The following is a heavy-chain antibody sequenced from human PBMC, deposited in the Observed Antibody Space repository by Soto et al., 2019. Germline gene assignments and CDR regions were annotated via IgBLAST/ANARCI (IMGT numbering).Heavy chain of an antibody. CDR2: IYHSGST. D-gene: IGHD1-26*01. CDR3: ARRPVGATGFDY. CDR1: GGSISSSNW. J-gene: IGHJ4*02. Sequence: QVQLQESGPGLVKPSGTLSLTCAVSGGSISSSNWWSWVRQPPGKGLEWIGEIYHSGSTNYNPSLKSRINIQVAXSKNQFSLKLSSVTAADTAVYYCARRPVGATGFDYWGQGTLVTVSS. V-gene: IGHV4-4*02.